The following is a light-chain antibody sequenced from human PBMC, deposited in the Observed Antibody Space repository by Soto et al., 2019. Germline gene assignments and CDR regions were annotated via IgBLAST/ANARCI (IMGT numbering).Light chain of an antibody. V-gene: IGKV3-15*01. CDR2: DAS. J-gene: IGKJ1*01. CDR3: QQYDNWWT. Sequence: EIVMTQSPATLSVSPGERATLSCRASHSVSSNLAWYQQKPGQAPRLLIYDASTRATGIPVRCSGSGSGTEFTLTISSLQSEDFAVYYCQQYDNWWTFGQGARVEIK. CDR1: HSVSSN.